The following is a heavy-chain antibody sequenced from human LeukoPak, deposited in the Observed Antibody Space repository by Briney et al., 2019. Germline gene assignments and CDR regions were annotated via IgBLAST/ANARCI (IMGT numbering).Heavy chain of an antibody. V-gene: IGHV4-4*08. J-gene: IGHJ4*02. Sequence: SETLSLTCTVSGGSISSYYWSWIRQHPGQGLEWIGRIYTSGSTNYNPSLKSRVTISVDTSKNQFSLKLSSVTAADTAVYYCASTILYLREDVVDYWGQGTLVTVSS. D-gene: IGHD2-8*01. CDR3: ASTILYLREDVVDY. CDR2: IYTSGST. CDR1: GGSISSYY.